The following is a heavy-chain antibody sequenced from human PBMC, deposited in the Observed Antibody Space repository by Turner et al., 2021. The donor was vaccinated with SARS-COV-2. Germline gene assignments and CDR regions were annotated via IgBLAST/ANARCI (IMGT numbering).Heavy chain of an antibody. J-gene: IGHJ4*02. D-gene: IGHD4-4*01. CDR1: GFTFSSYG. CDR2: TSYDGSNK. V-gene: IGHV3-30*18. CDR3: AKQQGLYSNPMYYFDY. Sequence: QVQLVESGGGVVQPGRSLRLSCAASGFTFSSYGMHWVRQAPGKGLEWVAVTSYDGSNKYYADSVKGRFTISRDNSKSTLYLQMNSLRAEDTAVYYCAKQQGLYSNPMYYFDYWGQGTLVTVSS.